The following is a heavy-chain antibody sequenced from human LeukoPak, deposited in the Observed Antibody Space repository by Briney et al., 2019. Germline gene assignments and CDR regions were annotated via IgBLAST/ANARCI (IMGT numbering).Heavy chain of an antibody. Sequence: ASVKVSCKASGGTFRSYAITWVRQAPGKGLEWMGGIIPMINTPKYAQKFQGRVSITADESTSTGYMEVSSLRSEDTAVYYCAIFQGTYGDNENDYWGQGTLVTVSS. D-gene: IGHD4-17*01. J-gene: IGHJ4*02. CDR3: AIFQGTYGDNENDY. CDR2: IIPMINTP. V-gene: IGHV1-69*01. CDR1: GGTFRSYA.